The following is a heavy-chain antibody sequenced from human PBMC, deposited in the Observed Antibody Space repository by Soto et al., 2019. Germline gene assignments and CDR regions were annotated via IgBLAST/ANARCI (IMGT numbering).Heavy chain of an antibody. J-gene: IGHJ4*02. CDR3: AKVRVGIDVELDY. D-gene: IGHD2-21*01. CDR1: GFTFSNSA. Sequence: LRLSCAASGFTFSNSAMTWVRQAPAKGLEWVSTIRDSDSGGSTFYADSVKGRFTISRDDSKNTLYLQMSSLRAEDTAMYYCAKVRVGIDVELDYRGQGAMVTATS. V-gene: IGHV3-23*01. CDR2: IRDSDSGGST.